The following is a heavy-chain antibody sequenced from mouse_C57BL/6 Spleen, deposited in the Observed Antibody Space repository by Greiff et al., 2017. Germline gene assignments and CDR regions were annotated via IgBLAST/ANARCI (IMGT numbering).Heavy chain of an antibody. D-gene: IGHD1-1*01. J-gene: IGHJ4*01. V-gene: IGHV1-15*01. CDR3: TSLITDGSSYVDYAMDY. Sequence: QVQLQQSGAELVRPGASVTLSCKASGYTFTDYEMHWVKQTPVHGLEWIGAIDPETGGTAYNQKFKGKAILTADKSSSTAYMELRSLTSEDSAVYYCTSLITDGSSYVDYAMDYWGQGTSVTVAS. CDR1: GYTFTDYE. CDR2: IDPETGGT.